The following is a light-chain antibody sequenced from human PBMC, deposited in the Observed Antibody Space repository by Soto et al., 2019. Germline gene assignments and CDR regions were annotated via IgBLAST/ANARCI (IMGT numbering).Light chain of an antibody. CDR3: GTWDSRLTAVI. Sequence: QSVLTQPPSVSAAPGQKVTISCSGTDSNIGNHYVTWYQQVPGTAPKVLIYDDNKRPSGIPGRFSGSKSGTSATLAITGLQTGDEADYYCGTWDSRLTAVIFGGGTTVTVL. J-gene: IGLJ2*01. V-gene: IGLV1-51*01. CDR2: DDN. CDR1: DSNIGNHY.